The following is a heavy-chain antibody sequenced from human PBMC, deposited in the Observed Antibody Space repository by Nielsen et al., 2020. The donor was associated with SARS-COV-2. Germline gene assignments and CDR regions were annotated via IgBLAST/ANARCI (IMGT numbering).Heavy chain of an antibody. J-gene: IGHJ4*02. CDR2: ISYGGSNK. V-gene: IGHV3-30*18. Sequence: GESLKISCAASGFTFSSYGMHWVRQAPGKGLEWVAVISYGGSNKYYADSVKGRFTISRDNSKNTLYLQMNSLRAEDTAVYYCAKEPTIAAAHFDYWGQGTLVTVSS. CDR3: AKEPTIAAAHFDY. D-gene: IGHD6-13*01. CDR1: GFTFSSYG.